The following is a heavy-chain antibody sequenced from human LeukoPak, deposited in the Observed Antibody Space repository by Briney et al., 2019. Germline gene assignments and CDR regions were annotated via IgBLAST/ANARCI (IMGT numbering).Heavy chain of an antibody. CDR3: ARLAGSSSSDY. V-gene: IGHV4-4*09. J-gene: IGHJ4*02. CDR1: GGSISTDY. D-gene: IGHD6-6*01. CDR2: IYSSGST. Sequence: SETLSLTCTVSGGSISTDYWSWIRQPPGKGLEWIGYIYSSGSTNCNPSLKSRVTISVDTSKNQFSLKLNSVTAADTAVYYCARLAGSSSSDYWGQGTLVTVSS.